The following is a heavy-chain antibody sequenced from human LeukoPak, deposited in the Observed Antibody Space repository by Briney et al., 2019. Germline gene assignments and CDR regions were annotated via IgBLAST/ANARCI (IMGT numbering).Heavy chain of an antibody. CDR2: ISSSRSYI. D-gene: IGHD6-13*01. V-gene: IGHV3-21*01. CDR1: GFTFNSYS. Sequence: PGGSLRLSCAASGFTFNSYSMNWVRQAPGRGLEWVSSISSSRSYIYYADSVKGRFTISRDNAKNSLYLQMNSLRAEDTAVYYCTRDLLAAAGAHWGQGTLVTVSS. CDR3: TRDLLAAAGAH. J-gene: IGHJ4*02.